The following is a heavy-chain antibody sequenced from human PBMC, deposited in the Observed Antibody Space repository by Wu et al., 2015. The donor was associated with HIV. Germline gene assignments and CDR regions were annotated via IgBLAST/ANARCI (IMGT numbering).Heavy chain of an antibody. CDR2: IIPIFGKA. J-gene: IGHJ3*02. CDR3: ASGDRAIAAAGTGVFXI. D-gene: IGHD6-13*01. V-gene: IGHV1-69*12. CDR1: GGTFSSYG. Sequence: QVQLVQSGAEVKKPGSSVKVSCKASGGTFSSYGISWVRQAPGQGLEWMGGIIPIFGKANYAQKFQGRVTITADESTSTAYMELSSLRSEDTAVYYCASGDRAIAAAGTGVFXIWGQGDKWSPSLQ.